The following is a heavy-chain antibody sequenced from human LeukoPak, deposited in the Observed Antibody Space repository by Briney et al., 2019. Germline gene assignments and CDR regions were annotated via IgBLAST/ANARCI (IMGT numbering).Heavy chain of an antibody. CDR1: GFTFSSYA. CDR3: ARARPGTKRLRWHNWFDP. Sequence: PGGSLRLSCAASGFTFSSYAMSWVRQAPGKGLEWVSAISGSGGSTYYADSVKGRFTISRDNSKNTLYLQMNSLRAEDTAVYYCARARPGTKRLRWHNWFDPWGQGTLVTVSS. J-gene: IGHJ5*02. D-gene: IGHD4-23*01. V-gene: IGHV3-23*01. CDR2: ISGSGGST.